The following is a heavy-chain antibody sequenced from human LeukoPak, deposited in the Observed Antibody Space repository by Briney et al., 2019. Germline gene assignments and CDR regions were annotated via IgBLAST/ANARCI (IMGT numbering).Heavy chain of an antibody. J-gene: IGHJ6*02. CDR3: ARDRYDFWSGYSLYYYYGMDV. V-gene: IGHV3-11*01. Sequence: GGSLRLSCAASGFTFSDYYMGWIRQAPGKGLEWVSYISSSGSTIYYADSVKGRFTISRDNAKNSLYLQMNSLRAEDTAVYYCARDRYDFWSGYSLYYYYGMDVWGQGTTVTVSS. D-gene: IGHD3/OR15-3a*01. CDR2: ISSSGSTI. CDR1: GFTFSDYY.